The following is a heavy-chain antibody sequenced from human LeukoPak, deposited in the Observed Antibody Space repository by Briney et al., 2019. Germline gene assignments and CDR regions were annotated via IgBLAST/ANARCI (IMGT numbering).Heavy chain of an antibody. CDR3: ARDKTFQQWLVQFDY. CDR2: IYHSGST. D-gene: IGHD6-19*01. CDR1: GGSISTYY. J-gene: IGHJ4*02. V-gene: IGHV4-38-2*02. Sequence: SETLSLTCTISGGSISTYYWGWIRQPPGKGLEWIGSIYHSGSTYYNPSLKSRVTISVDTSKNQFSLKLSSVTAADTAVYYCARDKTFQQWLVQFDYWGQGTLVTVSS.